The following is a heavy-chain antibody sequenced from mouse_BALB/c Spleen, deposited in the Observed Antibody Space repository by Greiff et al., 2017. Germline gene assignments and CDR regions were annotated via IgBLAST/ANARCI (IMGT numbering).Heavy chain of an antibody. Sequence: VKLQESGAELVKPGASMKLSCKASGYTFTSYYMYWVKQRPGQGLEWIGEINPSNGGTNFNEKFKSKATLTVDKSSSTAYMQLSSLTSEDSAVYYCTRFHYYGYYAMDYWGQGTSVTVSS. CDR2: INPSNGGT. CDR1: GYTFTSYY. V-gene: IGHV1S81*02. J-gene: IGHJ4*01. D-gene: IGHD1-2*01. CDR3: TRFHYYGYYAMDY.